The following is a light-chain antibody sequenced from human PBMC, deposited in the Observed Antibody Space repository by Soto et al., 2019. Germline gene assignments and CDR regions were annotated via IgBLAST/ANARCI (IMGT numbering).Light chain of an antibody. CDR3: QQLSSYPLT. J-gene: IGKJ4*01. V-gene: IGKV1-9*01. CDR2: AAS. CDR1: QGISSY. Sequence: IQLTQSPSSLSASVGDRVTITCRASQGISSYLGWYQQKPGKAPKLLIYAASTLQSGVPSRFSGSGSGTDFTLTISSLQSEDFATYYCQQLSSYPLTFGGGTKVEIK.